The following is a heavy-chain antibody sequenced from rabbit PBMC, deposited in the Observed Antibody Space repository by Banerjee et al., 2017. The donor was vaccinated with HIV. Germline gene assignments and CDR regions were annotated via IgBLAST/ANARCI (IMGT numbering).Heavy chain of an antibody. V-gene: IGHV1S7*01. CDR1: GFDLSNYY. D-gene: IGHD6-1*01. J-gene: IGHJ4*01. CDR3: ARSYYTDSYAAYAYAYFNL. Sequence: QLKETGGGLVQPGGSLTLSCKASGFDLSNYYMNWVRQAPGKGLEWIGIIYAGKGTTDYASWVNGRFTISSDNAQNTVDLQMNSLTAADTATYFCARSYYTDSYAAYAYAYFNLWGPGTLVTDS. CDR2: IYAGKGTT.